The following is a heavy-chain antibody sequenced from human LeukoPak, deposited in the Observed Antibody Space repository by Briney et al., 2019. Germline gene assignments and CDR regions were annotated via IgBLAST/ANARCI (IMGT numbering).Heavy chain of an antibody. CDR1: GFTFSSYA. D-gene: IGHD6-19*01. CDR2: IYSSGST. Sequence: GGSLRLSCAASGFTFSSYAMSWVRQAPGKGLEWVSVIYSSGSTYYTDSVKGRFTISRDNSKNTLYLQMNSLRAEDTAVYYCARERNLEIAVAGTIFDYWGQGTLVTVSS. CDR3: ARERNLEIAVAGTIFDY. V-gene: IGHV3-66*01. J-gene: IGHJ4*02.